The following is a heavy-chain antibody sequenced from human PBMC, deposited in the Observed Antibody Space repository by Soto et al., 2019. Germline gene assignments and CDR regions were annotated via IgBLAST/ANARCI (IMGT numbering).Heavy chain of an antibody. D-gene: IGHD4-4*01. V-gene: IGHV3-23*01. Sequence: GGSLRLSCAASGFTFSTYPMSWVRQAPGKGLEWVSGISGSGISTYYTDSVKGRFTISRDNSKNTVFPQMNSLRDEDTAVYYCVKPPVITASYYYYDMDVWGQGTTVTVSS. CDR2: ISGSGIST. CDR3: VKPPVITASYYYYDMDV. CDR1: GFTFSTYP. J-gene: IGHJ6*02.